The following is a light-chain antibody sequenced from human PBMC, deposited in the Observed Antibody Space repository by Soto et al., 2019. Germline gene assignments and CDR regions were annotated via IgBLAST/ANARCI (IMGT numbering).Light chain of an antibody. J-gene: IGLJ3*02. V-gene: IGLV1-40*01. CDR2: GNS. CDR1: SSNIGAGYD. CDR3: QSYDSSLSGWV. Sequence: QSVLTQPPSVSGAPGQRVTISCIGSSSNIGAGYDVHWYQQLPGTAPKLLIYGNSNRPSGVPDRFSGPKSGTSASLAITGLQAEDEADYYCQSYDSSLSGWVFGGGTKLTVL.